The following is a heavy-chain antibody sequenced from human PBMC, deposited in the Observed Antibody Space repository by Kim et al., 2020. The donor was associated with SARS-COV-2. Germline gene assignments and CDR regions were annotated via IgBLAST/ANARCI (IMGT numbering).Heavy chain of an antibody. Sequence: TDYNPSLTSGVTISADRSKNQFSLKLSSVTAADTASYYCVRDREFGYWGQGTLVTVSS. CDR2: T. CDR3: VRDREFGY. V-gene: IGHV4-59*01. J-gene: IGHJ4*02. D-gene: IGHD3-10*01.